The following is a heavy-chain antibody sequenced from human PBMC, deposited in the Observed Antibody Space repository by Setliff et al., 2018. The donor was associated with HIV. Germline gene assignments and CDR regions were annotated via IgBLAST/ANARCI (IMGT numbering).Heavy chain of an antibody. CDR2: ISYDGGDE. CDR3: ARGGYFDSSAAGAFDV. Sequence: SCAASGFTFSSYAMHWVRQAPGKGLEWVALISYDGGDEYFADSVKGRFTISRDYSRNTLHLQMNGLRPEDTAVYYCARGGYFDSSAAGAFDVWGQGTLVTVSS. J-gene: IGHJ3*01. V-gene: IGHV3-30*04. D-gene: IGHD6-19*01. CDR1: GFTFSSYA.